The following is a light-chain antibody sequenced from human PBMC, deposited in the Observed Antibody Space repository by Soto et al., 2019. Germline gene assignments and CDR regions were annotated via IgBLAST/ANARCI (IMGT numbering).Light chain of an antibody. V-gene: IGKV3-20*01. CDR2: DVS. Sequence: ENVLTQSPGTLSMSPGERAALSCRASQSVRRSSLAWYQQKRGQAPRLLIYDVSSRATGIPDRFSGSGSGTDFTLTISRLEPEDFARYYCQQYGDSSITFGQGTRLEIK. CDR1: QSVRRSS. CDR3: QQYGDSSIT. J-gene: IGKJ5*01.